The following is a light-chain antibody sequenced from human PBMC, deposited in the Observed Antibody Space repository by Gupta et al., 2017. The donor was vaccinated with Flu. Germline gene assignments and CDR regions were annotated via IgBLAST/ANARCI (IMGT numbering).Light chain of an antibody. CDR2: GAS. Sequence: GTLSLSPGERATLSCRASQSVSSSYLAWYQQKPGQAPRLLIYGASSRATGIPDRFSGSGSGTDFTLTISRLEPEDFAVYYCQQDGSSPWAFGGGTKVEIK. CDR3: QQDGSSPWA. V-gene: IGKV3-20*01. CDR1: QSVSSSY. J-gene: IGKJ4*01.